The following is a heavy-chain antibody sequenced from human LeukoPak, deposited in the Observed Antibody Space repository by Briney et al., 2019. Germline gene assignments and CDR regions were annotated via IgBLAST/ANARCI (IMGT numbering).Heavy chain of an antibody. J-gene: IGHJ4*02. CDR3: TRLYYDNSGYPTPESY. V-gene: IGHV3-73*01. Sequence: PGGSLRLSCAASGFTFSGSAMHWVRQASGKGLEWVGRIRSRANNYATAYAASVKGRFTISRDDSKNTAYLQMNSLKTEDTAVYYCTRLYYDNSGYPTPESYWGQGTLVTVSS. CDR2: IRSRANNYAT. D-gene: IGHD3-22*01. CDR1: GFTFSGSA.